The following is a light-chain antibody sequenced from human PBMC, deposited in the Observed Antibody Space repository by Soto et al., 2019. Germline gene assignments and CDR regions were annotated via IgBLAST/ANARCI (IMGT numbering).Light chain of an antibody. J-gene: IGLJ1*01. CDR2: EGS. Sequence: QSALTQPASVSGSPGQSIAISCTGTSSDVGSYNSVSWYQQHPGKAPKPMIYEGSKRPSGVSDRFSGSKSGNTASLTISGLQAEDEADYYCCSYAGNPYVFGTGTKVTVL. V-gene: IGLV2-23*01. CDR1: SSDVGSYNS. CDR3: CSYAGNPYV.